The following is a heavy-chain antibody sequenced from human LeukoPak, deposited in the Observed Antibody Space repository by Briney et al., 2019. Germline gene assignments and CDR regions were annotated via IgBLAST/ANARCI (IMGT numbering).Heavy chain of an antibody. CDR3: ASGAYDYYDSSGTDAFDI. D-gene: IGHD3-22*01. V-gene: IGHV4-38-2*02. J-gene: IGHJ3*02. Sequence: SETLSLTCTVSGYPISSGYYWGWIRQPPGKGLEWIGSIYHSGSTYYNPSLKSRVTISVDTSKNQFSLKLSSVTAADTAVYYCASGAYDYYDSSGTDAFDIWGQGTMVTVSS. CDR1: GYPISSGYY. CDR2: IYHSGST.